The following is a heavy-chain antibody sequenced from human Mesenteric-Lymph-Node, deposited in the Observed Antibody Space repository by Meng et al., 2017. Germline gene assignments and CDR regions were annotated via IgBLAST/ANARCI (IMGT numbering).Heavy chain of an antibody. J-gene: IGHJ4*02. CDR1: GFTFSSYS. D-gene: IGHD3-9*01. V-gene: IGHV3-21*01. CDR2: ISSSSSYI. Sequence: GESLKISCAASGFTFSSYSMNWVRQAPGKGLEWVSSISSSSSYIYYADSVKGRFTISRDNSRNTLYLQMNNLSNEDTAIYYCAREITSHFELDYWGQGTRVTVSS. CDR3: AREITSHFELDY.